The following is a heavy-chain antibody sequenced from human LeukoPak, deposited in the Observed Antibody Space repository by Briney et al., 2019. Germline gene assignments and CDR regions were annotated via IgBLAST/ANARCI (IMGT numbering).Heavy chain of an antibody. CDR3: ARQGIHLWFDF. D-gene: IGHD5-18*01. J-gene: IGHJ4*02. CDR2: ISYDGSNK. CDR1: GLTFSHYA. Sequence: GGSLRLSCAAPGLTFSHYAMHWVRQAPGKGLEWVAVISYDGSNKYYADSVKGRFTISRDNSKNTLYLQMNSLRAEDTAVYYCARQGIHLWFDFWGQGTLVTVSS. V-gene: IGHV3-30-3*01.